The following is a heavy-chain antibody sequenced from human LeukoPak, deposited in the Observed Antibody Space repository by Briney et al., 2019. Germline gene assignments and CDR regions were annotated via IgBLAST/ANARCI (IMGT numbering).Heavy chain of an antibody. CDR3: TKQDRRNSGLDY. V-gene: IGHV3-23*01. CDR2: ISGSGVST. D-gene: IGHD4-23*01. CDR1: GFTFSNYA. Sequence: GGSLRLSCAASGFTFSNYAMSWVRQAPGKGLEWVSSISGSGVSTYYVDSVKGRFTISRDNSKNTLYLQMNSLRAEDTAVYYCTKQDRRNSGLDYWGQGTLVTVSS. J-gene: IGHJ4*02.